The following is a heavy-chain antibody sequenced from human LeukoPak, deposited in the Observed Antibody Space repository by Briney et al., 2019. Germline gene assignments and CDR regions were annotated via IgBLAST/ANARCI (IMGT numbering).Heavy chain of an antibody. CDR2: IYPGDSDT. Sequence: GESLKISCKGSGYSFTSYWIGWVRQMPGKGLEWMGIIYPGDSDTRYSPSFQGQVTISADKSISTAYLQWSSLKASDTAMYYCARGIRDYDSSGYYFRAGGYYFDYWSQGTLVTVSS. CDR1: GYSFTSYW. V-gene: IGHV5-51*01. J-gene: IGHJ4*02. CDR3: ARGIRDYDSSGYYFRAGGYYFDY. D-gene: IGHD3-22*01.